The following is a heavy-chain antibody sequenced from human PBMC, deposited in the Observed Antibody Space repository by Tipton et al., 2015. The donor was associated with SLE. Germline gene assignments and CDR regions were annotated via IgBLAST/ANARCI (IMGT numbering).Heavy chain of an antibody. CDR1: GFTFSSYW. CDR3: AKDLVVVVAATIYYFYGMDV. D-gene: IGHD2-15*01. V-gene: IGHV3-30*02. Sequence: SLRLSCAASGFTFSSYWMSWVRQAPAKGLAWVAFIRYDGSNKYYPDSVKGRFTISRDNAKNTLFLQRNSLRADDTAVYYCAKDLVVVVAATIYYFYGMDVWGQGTTVSVSS. CDR2: IRYDGSNK. J-gene: IGHJ6*02.